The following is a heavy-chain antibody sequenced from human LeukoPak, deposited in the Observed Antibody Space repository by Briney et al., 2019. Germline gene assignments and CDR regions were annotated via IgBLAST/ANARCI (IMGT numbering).Heavy chain of an antibody. Sequence: GGSLRLSCAASGFTFSDYYMSWLRQAPGKGLEWVSYISSSGSTIYYADSVKGRFTISRDNAKNSLYLQMNSLRAEDTAVYYCARDGYSYGYRYYYYGMDVWGQGTTVTVSS. CDR2: ISSSGSTI. D-gene: IGHD5-18*01. CDR3: ARDGYSYGYRYYYYGMDV. J-gene: IGHJ6*02. CDR1: GFTFSDYY. V-gene: IGHV3-11*01.